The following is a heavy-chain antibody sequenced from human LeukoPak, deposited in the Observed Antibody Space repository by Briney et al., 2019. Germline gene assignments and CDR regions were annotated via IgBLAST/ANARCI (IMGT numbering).Heavy chain of an antibody. J-gene: IGHJ6*03. CDR3: ARGNYGSGSYSPYYYYYYYMDV. CDR1: GDSISSGDYY. CDR2: ISSSGST. D-gene: IGHD3-10*01. V-gene: IGHV4-61*02. Sequence: SQTLSLTCTVSGDSISSGDYYWSWIRQPAGKGLEWIGRISSSGSTNYNPSLKSRVTISVDTSKNQFSLRLSSVTAADTAVYYCARGNYGSGSYSPYYYYYYYMDVWGKGTTVTISS.